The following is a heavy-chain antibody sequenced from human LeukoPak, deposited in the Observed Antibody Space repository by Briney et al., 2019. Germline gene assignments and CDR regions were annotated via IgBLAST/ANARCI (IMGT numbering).Heavy chain of an antibody. V-gene: IGHV1-2*02. Sequence: ASVKVSCKASGYTFTGNFIHWVRQAPGQGLEWVGWINPNGGGTNYAQKFQGRVTMTRDTSISTAYMDLSSLTSEDTAIYYCARGHSSLRLYYFDYWDQGTLVTVSS. D-gene: IGHD6-6*01. CDR3: ARGHSSLRLYYFDY. CDR2: INPNGGGT. CDR1: GYTFTGNF. J-gene: IGHJ4*02.